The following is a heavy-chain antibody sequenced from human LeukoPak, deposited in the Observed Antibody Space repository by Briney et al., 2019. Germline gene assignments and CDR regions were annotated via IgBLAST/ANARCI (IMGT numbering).Heavy chain of an antibody. D-gene: IGHD2-21*01. J-gene: IGHJ3*02. CDR3: AREPIVVVITSGAFDI. CDR1: GFTFSSYW. CDR2: IKQDGSEK. V-gene: IGHV3-7*01. Sequence: GGSLRLSCAASGFTFSSYWMSWVRQAPGKGLEWVANIKQDGSEKYYVDSVKGRFTISRDNAKNSLYLQMNSLRAEDTAVYYCAREPIVVVITSGAFDIWGQGTMDTVSS.